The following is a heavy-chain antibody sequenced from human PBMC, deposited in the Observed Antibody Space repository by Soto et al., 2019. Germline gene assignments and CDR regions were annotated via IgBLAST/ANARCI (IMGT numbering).Heavy chain of an antibody. J-gene: IGHJ4*02. D-gene: IGHD6-19*01. Sequence: QITLKESGPTLVKPTQTLTLTCTFSGFSLSSTRMAVGWIRQPPGKALEWLALIYWDDDKRYSPFLKSRLTITXXTXESQVVLTMSNMDPVDTARYYWAHIVVAGLGYYFDYWGQGTLVTVSS. CDR2: IYWDDDK. CDR3: AHIVVAGLGYYFDY. V-gene: IGHV2-5*02. CDR1: GFSLSSTRMA.